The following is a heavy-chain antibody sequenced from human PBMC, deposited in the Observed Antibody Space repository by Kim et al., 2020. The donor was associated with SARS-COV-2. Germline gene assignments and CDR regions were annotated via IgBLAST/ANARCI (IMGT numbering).Heavy chain of an antibody. CDR3: ARDPGTPLYYYYMDV. V-gene: IGHV3-30*07. D-gene: IGHD1-1*01. Sequence: ADSVEGRFTISRDNSKNTLYLQMNSLRAEDTAVYYCARDPGTPLYYYYMDVWGKGTTVTVSS. J-gene: IGHJ6*03.